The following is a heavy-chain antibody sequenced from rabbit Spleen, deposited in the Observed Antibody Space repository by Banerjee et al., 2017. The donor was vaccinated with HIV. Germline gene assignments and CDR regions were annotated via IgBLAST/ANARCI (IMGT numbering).Heavy chain of an antibody. J-gene: IGHJ6*01. V-gene: IGHV1S40*01. D-gene: IGHD1-1*01. CDR2: IYAGSSGTT. CDR1: GFSFSSTYW. CDR3: ARDTSSSFSSYGMDL. Sequence: QSLEESGGGLVQPEGSLTLTCTASGFSFSSTYWMSWVRQAPGKGLEWIAYIYAGSSGTTYYASWAKGRFTCSKTSSTTVTLQMTRLTAADTATYFCARDTSSSFSSYGMDLWGPGTLVTVS.